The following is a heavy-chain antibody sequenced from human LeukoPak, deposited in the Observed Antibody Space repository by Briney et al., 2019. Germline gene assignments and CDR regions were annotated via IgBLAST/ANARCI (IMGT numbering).Heavy chain of an antibody. Sequence: GGSLRLSCTAAGFSLSMYWMSWVRQAPGKGLEWLAVISFDGSNKYYADSVKGRFTISRDNSRNTLYLQMKSLRPEDTAVYYCARDWYLFDYWGQGILVTVSS. D-gene: IGHD6-13*01. V-gene: IGHV3-30*03. CDR2: ISFDGSNK. CDR1: GFSLSMYW. CDR3: ARDWYLFDY. J-gene: IGHJ4*02.